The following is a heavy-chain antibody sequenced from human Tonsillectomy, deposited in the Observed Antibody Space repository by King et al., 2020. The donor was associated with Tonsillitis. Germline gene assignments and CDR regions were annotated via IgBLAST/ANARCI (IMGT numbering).Heavy chain of an antibody. V-gene: IGHV3-23*04. Sequence: VQLVESGGDLVQPGGSLRLSCAASGFTFSSYAMSWVRQAPGKGLEWVSTISGSAGSTYYADSVKGRFTISRDNSKNTLYLQMNSLRAEDTAVYYCAKDIGTYYDFWSGPSSYICYGMDVWGQGTTVTVSS. CDR2: ISGSAGST. CDR1: GFTFSSYA. J-gene: IGHJ6*02. D-gene: IGHD3-3*01. CDR3: AKDIGTYYDFWSGPSSYICYGMDV.